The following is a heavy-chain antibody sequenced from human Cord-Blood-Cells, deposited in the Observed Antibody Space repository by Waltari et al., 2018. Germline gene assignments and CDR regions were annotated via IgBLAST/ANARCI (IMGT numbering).Heavy chain of an antibody. V-gene: IGHV1-24*01. Sequence: QVQLVQSGAEVKKPGASVKVSCKVSGYTLTELSMHWVRQAPGKGLEWMGGFDPEDGETIYAQKFQGRGTMTEDTSTDTAYMELSSLRSEDTAVYYCATVRPYDILTGYSNYYFDYWGQGTLVTVSS. CDR1: GYTLTELS. CDR3: ATVRPYDILTGYSNYYFDY. D-gene: IGHD3-9*01. J-gene: IGHJ4*02. CDR2: FDPEDGET.